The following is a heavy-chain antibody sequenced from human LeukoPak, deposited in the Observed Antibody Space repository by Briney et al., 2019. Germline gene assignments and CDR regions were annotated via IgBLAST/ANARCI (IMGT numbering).Heavy chain of an antibody. Sequence: SVKVSCKASGYTFTSYYMRWVRQAPGQGLEWMGGIIPIFGTANYAQKFQGRVTITADESTSTAYMELSSLRSEDTAVYYCASRGRGGITMVRGVHSTFDYWGQGTLVTVSS. CDR1: GYTFTSYY. CDR3: ASRGRGGITMVRGVHSTFDY. V-gene: IGHV1-69*13. D-gene: IGHD3-10*01. J-gene: IGHJ4*02. CDR2: IIPIFGTA.